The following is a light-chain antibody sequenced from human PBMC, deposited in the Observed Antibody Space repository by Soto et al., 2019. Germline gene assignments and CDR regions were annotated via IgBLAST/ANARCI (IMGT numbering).Light chain of an antibody. CDR3: QQYDNVPYT. V-gene: IGKV1-33*01. J-gene: IGKJ2*01. CDR2: DAS. CDR1: QDISNY. Sequence: DIQMTQSPSSLSASVGDRVTITCQASQDISNYLNWYQQKPGKAPKLLIYDASNLETGVPSRFSGSGSGTDFTLTISSLQAEDIATYYCQQYDNVPYTFGQGTKLEIK.